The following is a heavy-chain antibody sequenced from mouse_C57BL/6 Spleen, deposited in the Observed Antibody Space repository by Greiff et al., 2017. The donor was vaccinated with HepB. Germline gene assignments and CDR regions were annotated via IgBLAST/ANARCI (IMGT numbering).Heavy chain of an antibody. CDR3: ANFIYYYGSSYFDY. CDR1: GYAFSSSW. Sequence: QVQLKESGPELVKPGASVKISCTASGYAFSSSWMNWVKQRPGKGLEWIGRIYPGDGDTNYNGKFTGKATLTADKSSSTAYMQLSSLTSEDSAVYFCANFIYYYGSSYFDYWGQGTTLTVSS. V-gene: IGHV1-82*01. D-gene: IGHD1-1*01. J-gene: IGHJ2*01. CDR2: IYPGDGDT.